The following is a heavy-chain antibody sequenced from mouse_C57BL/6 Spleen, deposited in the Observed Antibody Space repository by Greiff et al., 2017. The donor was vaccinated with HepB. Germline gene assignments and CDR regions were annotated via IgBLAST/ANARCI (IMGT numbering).Heavy chain of an antibody. Sequence: VQLQQSGPELVKPGASVKISCKASGYTFTDYYMNWVKQSHGKSLEWIGDINPNNGGTSYNQKFKGKATLTVDKSSSTAYMELRSLTSEDSAVYYCARGDGSFAYWGQGTLVTGSA. J-gene: IGHJ3*01. D-gene: IGHD2-3*01. CDR2: INPNNGGT. CDR1: GYTFTDYY. CDR3: ARGDGSFAY. V-gene: IGHV1-26*01.